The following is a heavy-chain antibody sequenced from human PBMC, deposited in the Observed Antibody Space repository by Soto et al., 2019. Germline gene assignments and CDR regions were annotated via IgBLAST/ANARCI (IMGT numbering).Heavy chain of an antibody. CDR2: ISAYNGNT. CDR3: ARGDYDSTSQPPFDP. Sequence: GASLKVSCKASGYTFTSYGISWVRQAPGQGLEWMGWISAYNGNTNYAQKLQGRVTMTTDTSTSTAYMELRSLRSDDTAVYYCARGDYDSTSQPPFDPWGHGTLVTVSS. V-gene: IGHV1-18*01. J-gene: IGHJ5*02. D-gene: IGHD3-22*01. CDR1: GYTFTSYG.